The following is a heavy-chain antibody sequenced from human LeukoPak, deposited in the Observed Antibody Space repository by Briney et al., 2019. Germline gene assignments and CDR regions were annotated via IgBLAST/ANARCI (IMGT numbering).Heavy chain of an antibody. CDR1: GGSVRSGNYY. J-gene: IGHJ6*02. CDR3: ATLRGVEDNMDA. V-gene: IGHV4-61*02. CDR2: IYTSGST. D-gene: IGHD3-10*01. Sequence: SETLSLTCTVSGGSVRSGNYYWSWIRQPAGKGLEWIGRIYTSGSTNYNPSLKSRVTISIDTSKNQFSLKLSSVTAADTAVYYCATLRGVEDNMDAWGQGTTVTVPS.